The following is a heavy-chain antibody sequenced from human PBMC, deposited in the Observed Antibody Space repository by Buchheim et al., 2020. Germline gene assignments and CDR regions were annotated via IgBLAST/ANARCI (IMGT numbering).Heavy chain of an antibody. V-gene: IGHV4-59*01. D-gene: IGHD2-21*01. J-gene: IGHJ6*02. CDR3: ARCGGSYCYYGLDV. CDR2: IYYSGST. CDR1: NGPISSDS. Sequence: QVQLQESGPGLVKPSETLSLLCTVPNGPISSDSWSWIRQPPGRGPEWIGYIYYSGSTNYSPSLKSRVTMSVETSRNQFSLRLSSVTAADTAVYYCARCGGSYCYYGLDVWGQGTT.